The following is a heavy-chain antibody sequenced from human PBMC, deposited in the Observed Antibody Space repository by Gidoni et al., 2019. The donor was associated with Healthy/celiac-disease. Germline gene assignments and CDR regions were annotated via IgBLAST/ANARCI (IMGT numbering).Heavy chain of an antibody. D-gene: IGHD3-10*01. CDR2: IYYSGST. CDR3: ARSVNPVGGYFDY. Sequence: QVQLQESGPGLVQPSQTLSLTCTVSGGAISSGGYYWSWIRQHPGKGLEWIGYIYYSGSTYYNPSLKSRVTISVDTSKNQFSLKLSSVTAADTAVYYCARSVNPVGGYFDYWGQGTLVTVSS. CDR1: GGAISSGGYY. V-gene: IGHV4-31*03. J-gene: IGHJ4*02.